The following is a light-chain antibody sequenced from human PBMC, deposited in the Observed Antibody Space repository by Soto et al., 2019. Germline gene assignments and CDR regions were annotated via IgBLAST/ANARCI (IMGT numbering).Light chain of an antibody. CDR2: LAS. J-gene: IGKJ5*01. CDR3: MQVLQSPIT. CDR1: QIVLYSSNKKNF. V-gene: IGKV2-28*01. Sequence: DIVMTQSPDSLPVSLGESATINCKSSQIVLYSSNKKNFLAWYLQKPGQSPQLLIYLASNRASGVPDRFSGSGSGTDFTLKISRVEAEDVGVYYCMQVLQSPITFGQGTRLEIK.